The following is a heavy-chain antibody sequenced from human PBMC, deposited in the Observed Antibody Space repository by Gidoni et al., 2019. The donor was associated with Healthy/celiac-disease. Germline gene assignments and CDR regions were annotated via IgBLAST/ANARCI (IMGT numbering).Heavy chain of an antibody. CDR2: ISWNSGSI. CDR3: AKDLIAVADSNQGAFDI. J-gene: IGHJ3*02. V-gene: IGHV3-9*01. CDR1: GFTFDDYA. Sequence: EVQLVESGGGLVQPGRSLRLSCAASGFTFDDYAMHWVRQAPGKGLGWVSGISWNSGSIGYADSVKGRFTISRDNAKNSLYLQMNSLRAEDTALYYCAKDLIAVADSNQGAFDIWGQGTMVTVSS. D-gene: IGHD6-19*01.